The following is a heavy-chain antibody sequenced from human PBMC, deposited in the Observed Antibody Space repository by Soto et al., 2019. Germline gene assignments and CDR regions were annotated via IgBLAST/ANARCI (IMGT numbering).Heavy chain of an antibody. CDR2: IIPIFGTA. CDR3: ARDSGITGTPFDY. D-gene: IGHD1-20*01. CDR1: GGAFSSYA. V-gene: IGHV1-69*13. Sequence: SVKVSCKASGGAFSSYAISWVRQAPGQGLEWMGGIIPIFGTANYAQKFQGRVTITADESTSTAYMELSSLRSEDTAVYYCARDSGITGTPFDYWGQGTLVTVSS. J-gene: IGHJ4*02.